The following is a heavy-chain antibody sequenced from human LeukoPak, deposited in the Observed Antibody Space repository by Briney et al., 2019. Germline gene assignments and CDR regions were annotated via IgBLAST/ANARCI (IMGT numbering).Heavy chain of an antibody. Sequence: SETLSLTCSVSGGSISPYYWSWIRQPPGKGLEWIGYIYYSGSTNYNPSLKSRVTISVDTSKNQFSLKLSSVTAADTAVYYCARVQQQLLPFDYWGQGILVTVSS. CDR3: ARVQQQLLPFDY. CDR2: IYYSGST. CDR1: GGSISPYY. V-gene: IGHV4-59*01. D-gene: IGHD6-13*01. J-gene: IGHJ4*02.